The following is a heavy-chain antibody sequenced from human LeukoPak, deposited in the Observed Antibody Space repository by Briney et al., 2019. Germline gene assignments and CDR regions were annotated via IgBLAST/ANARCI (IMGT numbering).Heavy chain of an antibody. V-gene: IGHV4-59*12. J-gene: IGHJ4*02. CDR2: IYYSGST. Sequence: SETLSLTCTVSGGSISSYYWSWIRQPPGKGLEWIGYIYYSGSTNYNPSLKSRVTISVDTSKNQFSLKLSSVTAADTAVYYCARSTSGSYSLDWGQGTLVTVSS. CDR3: ARSTSGSYSLD. CDR1: GGSISSYY. D-gene: IGHD1-26*01.